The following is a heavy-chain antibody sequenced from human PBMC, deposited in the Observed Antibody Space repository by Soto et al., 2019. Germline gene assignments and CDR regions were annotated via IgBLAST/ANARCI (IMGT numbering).Heavy chain of an antibody. V-gene: IGHV4-4*02. CDR2: IYHSGST. D-gene: IGHD3-10*01. CDR1: GGSINSRYL. CDR3: ARDQNGSGNYYTRYFDY. J-gene: IGHJ4*02. Sequence: SETLSLTCAVSGGSINSRYLWSWVRQSPGKGLEWIGEIYHSGSTNYNPSLKSRVTISVDKSKNQFSLNLSSVTAADTAVYYCARDQNGSGNYYTRYFDYWGQGTLVTV.